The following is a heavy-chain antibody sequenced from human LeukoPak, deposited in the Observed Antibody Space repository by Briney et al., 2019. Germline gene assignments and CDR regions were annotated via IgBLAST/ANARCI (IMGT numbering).Heavy chain of an antibody. J-gene: IGHJ5*02. CDR3: ASRSINWYRGNNWFDP. D-gene: IGHD6-13*01. V-gene: IGHV4-59*01. CDR1: AGSISSYY. CDR2: IYFSGST. Sequence: SSETLSLTCTVSAGSISSYYWSWIRQPPGKGLEWIGYIYFSGSTNSNPSLKSRVTISVDTSKNQFSLKLSSVTAADTAVYYCASRSINWYRGNNWFDPWGQGTLVTVSS.